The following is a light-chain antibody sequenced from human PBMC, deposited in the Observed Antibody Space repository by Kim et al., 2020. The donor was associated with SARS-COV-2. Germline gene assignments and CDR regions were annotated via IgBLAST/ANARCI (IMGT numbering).Light chain of an antibody. CDR3: AAWDDSLNGYV. Sequence: QSVLTQPPSTSGTPGQRVTISCSGSSSNIGSDTVNWYRQLPGTAPKLLIYSNNQRPSRVPDRFSGSKSGTSATLAISGLQSEDEADYYCAAWDDSLNGYVFGTGTKVTVL. V-gene: IGLV1-44*01. CDR1: SSNIGSDT. J-gene: IGLJ1*01. CDR2: SNN.